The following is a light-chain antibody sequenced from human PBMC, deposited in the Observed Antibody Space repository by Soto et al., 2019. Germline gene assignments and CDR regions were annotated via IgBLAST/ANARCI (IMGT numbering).Light chain of an antibody. CDR3: QQSYSTPLT. CDR1: QSISSY. V-gene: IGKV1-39*01. J-gene: IGKJ4*01. Sequence: EIQITQSPSSLYASVGDSVTTTCRSSQSISSYLNWYQQKPGKAPKLLIYAASSLQSGVPSRFSGSGSGTDFTLTISSLQPEDFATYSCQQSYSTPLTFGGGTKVDIK. CDR2: AAS.